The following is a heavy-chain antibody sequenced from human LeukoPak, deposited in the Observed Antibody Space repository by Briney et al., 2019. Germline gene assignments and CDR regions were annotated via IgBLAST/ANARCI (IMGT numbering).Heavy chain of an antibody. D-gene: IGHD2-2*01. CDR3: ARLGYCSGTSCSRWWFDP. Sequence: GASVTVSCTASGYTFTSYGISWVRQAPGQGLEWMGWISAYNGNTNYAQKLQGRVTMTTDTSTSTAYMELRSLRSDDTAVYYCARLGYCSGTSCSRWWFDPWGQGTLVTVSS. J-gene: IGHJ5*02. V-gene: IGHV1-18*01. CDR1: GYTFTSYG. CDR2: ISAYNGNT.